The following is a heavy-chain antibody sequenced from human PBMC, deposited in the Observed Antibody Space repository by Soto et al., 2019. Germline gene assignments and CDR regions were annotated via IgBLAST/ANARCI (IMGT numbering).Heavy chain of an antibody. CDR2: INGSGDNT. Sequence: LRLSCAASGFTFSSNVMSWVRQAPGKGLEWVSAINGSGDNTYYADSVKGRFSISRDNSKNTLFLQMNSLRAEDTAIYYFAKGAYYDFWSGYSAFDCWGQGTLVTVSS. J-gene: IGHJ4*02. CDR1: GFTFSSNV. D-gene: IGHD3-3*01. CDR3: AKGAYYDFWSGYSAFDC. V-gene: IGHV3-23*01.